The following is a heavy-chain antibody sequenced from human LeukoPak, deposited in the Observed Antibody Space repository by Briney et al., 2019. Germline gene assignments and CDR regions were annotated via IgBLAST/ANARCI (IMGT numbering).Heavy chain of an antibody. J-gene: IGHJ4*02. CDR2: IYYSGST. V-gene: IGHV4-59*01. Sequence: SETLSLTCTVSGCSFSSYYWSWVRQPPGKGLEWIGDIYYSGSTNYNPSLKSRVTISADPSQNQLSLKLTSVTAAHPDVYYCARILRFLEWTETYYFDYWGQGTLVTVSS. CDR1: GCSFSSYY. D-gene: IGHD3-3*01. CDR3: ARILRFLEWTETYYFDY.